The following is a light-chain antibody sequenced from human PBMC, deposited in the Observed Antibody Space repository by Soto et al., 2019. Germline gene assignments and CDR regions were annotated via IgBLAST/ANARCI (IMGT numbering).Light chain of an antibody. CDR2: GAF. CDR3: QQYNNWPWT. J-gene: IGKJ1*01. V-gene: IGKV3-15*01. Sequence: ELVLTQSPGTLSLSPGERATLSCRASQSVSSNLAWYQQKPGQAPRLLIYGAFTRATGIPARFSGSGSGTEFTLTISSLQSEDFAVYYCQQYNNWPWTFGQGTKVDIK. CDR1: QSVSSN.